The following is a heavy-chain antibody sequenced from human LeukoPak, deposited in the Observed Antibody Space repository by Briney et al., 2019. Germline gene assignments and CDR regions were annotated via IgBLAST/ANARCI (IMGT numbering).Heavy chain of an antibody. V-gene: IGHV3-7*03. CDR1: GFIFSSYW. CDR3: ARGGGLDV. D-gene: IGHD3-16*01. Sequence: GGSLRLSCAASGFIFSSYWMNWARQAPGKGLEWVASINHNGNVNYYVDSVKGRFTISRDNAKNSLYLQMSNLRAEDAAVYFCARGGGLDVWGQGATVTVSS. J-gene: IGHJ6*02. CDR2: INHNGNVN.